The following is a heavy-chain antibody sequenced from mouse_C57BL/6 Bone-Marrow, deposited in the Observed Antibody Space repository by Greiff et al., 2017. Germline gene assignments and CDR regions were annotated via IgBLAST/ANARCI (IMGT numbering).Heavy chain of an antibody. CDR1: GFTFSSYA. J-gene: IGHJ1*03. V-gene: IGHV5-9-1*02. CDR3: RRDTNTKVDWYFDV. CDR2: ISSGGDYI. D-gene: IGHD1-1*01. Sequence: EVKLMESGEGLVKPGGSLKLSCAASGFTFSSYAMSWVRQTPEKRLEWVAYISSGGDYIYYADTVKGRFTISRDNARNTLYLQMSRLKSEDPALYYCRRDTNTKVDWYFDVWGTGTTVTVSS.